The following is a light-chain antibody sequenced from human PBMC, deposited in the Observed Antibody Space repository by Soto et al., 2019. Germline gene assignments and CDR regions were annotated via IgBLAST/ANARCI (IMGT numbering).Light chain of an antibody. CDR3: SSYTSRSTLV. V-gene: IGLV2-14*01. Sequence: QSALTQPRSVSGSPGQSITISCTGTSSDVGGYNYVSWYQQHPGKAPKLIICEVINRPSGVSNRFSGSKSGNTASLTISGLQAEDEADYYCSSYTSRSTLVFGTGTKLTVL. J-gene: IGLJ1*01. CDR1: SSDVGGYNY. CDR2: EVI.